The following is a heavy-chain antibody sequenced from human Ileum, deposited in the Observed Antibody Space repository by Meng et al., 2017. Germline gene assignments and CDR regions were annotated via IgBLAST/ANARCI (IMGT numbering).Heavy chain of an antibody. J-gene: IGHJ4*02. CDR3: AVGSKSAFSLDS. CDR2: FYNIGDT. Sequence: SETLSLTCDISGDSINNFYWSWIRQPPGKGLEWIAYFYNIGDTNSNPSLKSRVTISLDTSKNQFSLKLDSVSAADTAVYYCAVGSKSAFSLDSWGQGALVTVSS. D-gene: IGHD1-14*01. CDR1: GDSINNFY. V-gene: IGHV4-4*08.